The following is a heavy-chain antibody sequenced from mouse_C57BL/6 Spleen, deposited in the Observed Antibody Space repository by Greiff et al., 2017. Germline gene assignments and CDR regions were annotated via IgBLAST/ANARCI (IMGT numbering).Heavy chain of an antibody. V-gene: IGHV5-17*01. CDR1: GFTFSDYG. Sequence: DVQLVESGGGLVKPGGSLKLSCAASGFTFSDYGMHWVRQAPEKGLEWVAYISSGSSTIYYADTVKGRFTISRDNAKNTLFLQMTSLRSEDTAMYYCARGGGNYFDYWGQGTTLTVSS. J-gene: IGHJ2*01. CDR2: ISSGSSTI. D-gene: IGHD1-1*02. CDR3: ARGGGNYFDY.